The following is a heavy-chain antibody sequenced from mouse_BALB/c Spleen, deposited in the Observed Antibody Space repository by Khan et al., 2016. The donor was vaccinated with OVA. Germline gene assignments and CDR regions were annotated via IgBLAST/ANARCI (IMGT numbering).Heavy chain of an antibody. J-gene: IGHJ3*01. CDR1: GFTFSNYA. CDR3: ARDDRLTY. Sequence: EVELVESGGGLVQPGGSLKLSCAASGFTFSNYAMSWVRQTPEKRLEWVASISSGGSTYYSDSVKGRFTITRDNARNILYRQMNSLRSEDTAMYYCARDDRLTYWGQGTLVTVSA. V-gene: IGHV5-6-5*01. D-gene: IGHD2-14*01. CDR2: ISSGGST.